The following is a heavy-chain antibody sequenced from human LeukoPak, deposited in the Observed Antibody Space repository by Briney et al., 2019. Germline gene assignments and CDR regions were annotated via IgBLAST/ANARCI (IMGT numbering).Heavy chain of an antibody. CDR2: IKQEGSEK. CDR1: GFSFHSYW. V-gene: IGHV3-7*01. D-gene: IGHD5-24*01. Sequence: GGSLRLSCAASGFSFHSYWMSWVRQAPGKGLEWVANIKQEGSEKFYVDSVKGRFTISRDNAKNSLYLQMDSLRAEDTGIYYCARENRDGYNPYNWFDPWGQGTLVTVSS. J-gene: IGHJ5*02. CDR3: ARENRDGYNPYNWFDP.